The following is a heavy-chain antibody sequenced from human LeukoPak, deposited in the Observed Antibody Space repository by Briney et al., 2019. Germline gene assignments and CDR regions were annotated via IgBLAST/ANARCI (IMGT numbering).Heavy chain of an antibody. CDR3: ARDRYCSSTSCYRGRFDP. CDR2: ISAYNGYT. D-gene: IGHD2-2*01. J-gene: IGHJ5*02. Sequence: APVKVSCKASGYTFTSYGISWVRQAPGQGLEWMGWISAYNGYTNYAQKLQGRVTMTTDTSTSTAYMELRSLRSDDTAVYYCARDRYCSSTSCYRGRFDPWGQGTLVTVSS. V-gene: IGHV1-18*04. CDR1: GYTFTSYG.